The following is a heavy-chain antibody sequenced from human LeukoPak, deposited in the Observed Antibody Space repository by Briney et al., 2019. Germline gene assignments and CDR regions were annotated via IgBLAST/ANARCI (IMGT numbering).Heavy chain of an antibody. CDR2: IYYSGSI. CDR1: GASISSYY. CDR3: ARENPSGYYNRPIDY. D-gene: IGHD3-22*01. Sequence: PSETLSLTCTVSGASISSYYWSWIRQPPGKGLEWVGDIYYSGSIKYNPSLKSRVTMSVDTSKNQFSLKLSSVTAADTAIYYCARENPSGYYNRPIDYWGQGTLVTVSS. V-gene: IGHV4-59*01. J-gene: IGHJ4*02.